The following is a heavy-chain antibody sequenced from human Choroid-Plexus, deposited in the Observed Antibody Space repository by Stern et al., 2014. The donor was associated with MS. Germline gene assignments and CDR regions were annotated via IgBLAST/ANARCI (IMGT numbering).Heavy chain of an antibody. CDR3: AKDLRASSGYYSLVGAFDI. D-gene: IGHD3-22*01. CDR2: ISGSGGTI. J-gene: IGHJ3*02. V-gene: IGHV3-23*04. CDR1: GFTFRTYA. Sequence: EVQLVESGGDLVQPGESLRLSCAASGFTFRTYAMSWVRQAPGKGLEWVSGISGSGGTINYADSAMGRFTISRDNPTNTLYLQMNSLRAEDTAVYYCAKDLRASSGYYSLVGAFDIWGQGTMVTVSS.